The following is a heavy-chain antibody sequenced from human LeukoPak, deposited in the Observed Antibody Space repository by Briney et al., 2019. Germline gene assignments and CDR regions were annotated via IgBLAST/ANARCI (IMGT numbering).Heavy chain of an antibody. Sequence: ASVKLSCKASGYTFNRYYMHCVPQPPAQGLEWMRIIHSSGGSTSYTQKFQRRVTMTRDTATSTVYMEVSSLRSEDTAVYYCARDLSGRITMIVGTVWGQGTLVTVSS. J-gene: IGHJ4*02. V-gene: IGHV1-46*02. CDR3: ARDLSGRITMIVGTV. CDR1: GYTFNRYY. CDR2: IHSSGGST. D-gene: IGHD3-22*01.